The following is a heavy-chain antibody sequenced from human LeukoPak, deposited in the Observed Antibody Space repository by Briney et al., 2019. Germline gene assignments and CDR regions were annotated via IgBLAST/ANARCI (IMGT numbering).Heavy chain of an antibody. V-gene: IGHV1-8*01. CDR3: ARVLFYSSGNKSNRVDY. Sequence: ASVKVSCKASGYTFTSYDINWVRQATGQGLEWMGWMNPNSGNTGYAQKFQGRVTMTRNTSISTAYMELSSLRSEDTAVYYCARVLFYSSGNKSNRVDYWGQGTLVTVSS. CDR2: MNPNSGNT. CDR1: GYTFTSYD. J-gene: IGHJ4*02. D-gene: IGHD6-19*01.